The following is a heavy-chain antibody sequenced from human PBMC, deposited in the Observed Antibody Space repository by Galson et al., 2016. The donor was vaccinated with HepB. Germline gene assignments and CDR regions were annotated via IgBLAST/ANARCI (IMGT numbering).Heavy chain of an antibody. CDR1: GFFFPTYW. Sequence: SLRLSCAGSGFFFPTYWMTWVRQAPGKGLEWVANIKQDGSERYYEDSVKGRFTISRDNAKSSLYLQMNSLRVEDTAVYFCARLFRAGSGTVDCWGQGTLVTVSS. J-gene: IGHJ4*02. CDR3: ARLFRAGSGTVDC. D-gene: IGHD3-10*02. CDR2: IKQDGSER. V-gene: IGHV3-7*01.